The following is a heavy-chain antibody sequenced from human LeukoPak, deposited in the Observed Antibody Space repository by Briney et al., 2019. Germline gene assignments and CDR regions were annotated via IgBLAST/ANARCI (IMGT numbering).Heavy chain of an antibody. CDR3: ARPHCVGTSCYWYFDY. J-gene: IGHJ4*02. D-gene: IGHD2-2*01. CDR2: INPNSGGT. Sequence: EASVKVSCKASGYTFTGYYLHWVRQAPGQGLEWMGWINPNSGGTNYAQKFQGRVTMARDTSISTAYMELNRLRSDDTAVYYCARPHCVGTSCYWYFDYWGQGTLVTVSS. CDR1: GYTFTGYY. V-gene: IGHV1-2*02.